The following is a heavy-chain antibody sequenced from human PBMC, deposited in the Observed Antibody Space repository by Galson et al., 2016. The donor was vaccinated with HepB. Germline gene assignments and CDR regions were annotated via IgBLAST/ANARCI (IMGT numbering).Heavy chain of an antibody. J-gene: IGHJ3*02. V-gene: IGHV3-7*02. CDR3: GRGSKYGFDM. Sequence: SLRLSCAGSGFTFSTYWMSWVRQAPGKGLEWVANIKEDGSEKYYVDSVKGRFTISRDNAKNSLFLQMNSLRADDTAVYYCGRGSKYGFDMWGQGTMVTVSS. CDR1: GFTFSTYW. CDR2: IKEDGSEK.